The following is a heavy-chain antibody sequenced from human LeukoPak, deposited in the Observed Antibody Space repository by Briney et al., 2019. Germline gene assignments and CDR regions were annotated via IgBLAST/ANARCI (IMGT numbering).Heavy chain of an antibody. CDR2: IYWNDDE. J-gene: IGHJ4*02. D-gene: IGHD3-10*01. CDR1: GGSISSYYW. V-gene: IGHV2-5*01. Sequence: TLSLTCTVSGGSISSYYWSWIRQPPGKALEWLALIYWNDDERYIPPLKSRLTITKDTSKNQVVLTMTNMDPVDTATYYCTHRAGGPSRPHFHYWGQGILVTVSS. CDR3: THRAGGPSRPHFHY.